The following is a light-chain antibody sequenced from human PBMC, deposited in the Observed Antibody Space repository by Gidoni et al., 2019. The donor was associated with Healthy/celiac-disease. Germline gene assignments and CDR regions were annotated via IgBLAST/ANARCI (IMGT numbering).Light chain of an antibody. J-gene: IGKJ4*01. V-gene: IGKV3-20*01. Sequence: EIALTQSPGTLSLSPGERATLSCRASQSVSSGYSAGYQQKPGQAPRLLIYGASSRATGIPDRFSGGGSGTDFTLTISRLEPEDFAVFYCQRYGSSPLTFGGGTKVEIK. CDR3: QRYGSSPLT. CDR2: GAS. CDR1: QSVSSGY.